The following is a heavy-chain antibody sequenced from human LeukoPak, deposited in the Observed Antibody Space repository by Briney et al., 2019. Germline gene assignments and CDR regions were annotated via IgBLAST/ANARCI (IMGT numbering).Heavy chain of an antibody. J-gene: IGHJ6*03. D-gene: IGHD3-10*01. CDR3: ARVWFESITWDYYYYYMDV. CDR1: GFTFISFA. V-gene: IGHV3-23*01. CDR2: ISRTGVAT. Sequence: HPGGSLRLSCAASGFTFISFAMSWVRQAPGKGLEWVSTISRTGVATYYANSVKGRFTISRDNPKNTVYLQMNSLRAEDTAVYYCARVWFESITWDYYYYYMDVWGKGTTVTISS.